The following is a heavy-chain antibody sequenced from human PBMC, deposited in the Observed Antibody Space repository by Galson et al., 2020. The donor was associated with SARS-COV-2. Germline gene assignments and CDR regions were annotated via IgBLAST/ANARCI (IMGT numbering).Heavy chain of an antibody. CDR3: ARDGGNWFDP. D-gene: IGHD3-16*01. V-gene: IGHV3-30-3*01. Sequence: TGGSLRLSCAASGFTFSNYAMHWVRQAPGKGLEWVAVISYDGSNKYYADSVKGRFTISRDNSKNTLYLQMNSLRAEDTAVYYCARDGGNWFDPWGQGTLVTVSS. CDR1: GFTFSNYA. CDR2: ISYDGSNK. J-gene: IGHJ5*02.